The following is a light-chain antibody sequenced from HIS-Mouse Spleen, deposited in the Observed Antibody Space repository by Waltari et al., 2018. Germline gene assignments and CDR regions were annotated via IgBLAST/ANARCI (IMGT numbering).Light chain of an antibody. CDR1: AFPTQY. CDR3: YSTDSSGNHRV. J-gene: IGLJ2*01. V-gene: IGLV3-10*01. Sequence: SYELTQPPSVSVSPGKTSRITCLGSAFPTQYGYWDQQKSGQAPVLVIYEDSKRPSGIPERFSGSSSGTMATLTISGAQVEDEADYYCYSTDSSGNHRVFGGGTKLTVL. CDR2: EDS.